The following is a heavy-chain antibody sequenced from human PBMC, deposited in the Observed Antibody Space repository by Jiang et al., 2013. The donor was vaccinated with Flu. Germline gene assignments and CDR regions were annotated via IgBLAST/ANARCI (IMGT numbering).Heavy chain of an antibody. V-gene: IGHV4-30-4*01. CDR2: IYYSGST. CDR3: ARVGGLTIAAAGRDY. J-gene: IGHJ4*02. Sequence: GSGLVKPSQTLSLTCTVSGGSISSGDYYWSWIRQPPGKGLEWIGYIYYSGSTYYNPSLKSRVTISVDTSKNQFSLKLSSVTAADTAVYYCARVGGLTIAAAGRDYWGQGTLVTVSS. D-gene: IGHD6-13*01. CDR1: GGSISSGDYY.